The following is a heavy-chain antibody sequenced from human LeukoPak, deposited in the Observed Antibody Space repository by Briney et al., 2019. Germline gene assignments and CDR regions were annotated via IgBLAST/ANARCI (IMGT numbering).Heavy chain of an antibody. J-gene: IGHJ4*02. Sequence: GGSLRLSCAASGFAFSSYEMNWVRQAPGKGLEWVSYISSSAGTTYYADSVKGRFTISRDNAKNSLYLRMNSLRAEDTAVYFCARQQQQLWYDWGQGTLVTVSS. CDR2: ISSSAGTT. D-gene: IGHD5-18*01. V-gene: IGHV3-48*03. CDR3: ARQQQQLWYD. CDR1: GFAFSSYE.